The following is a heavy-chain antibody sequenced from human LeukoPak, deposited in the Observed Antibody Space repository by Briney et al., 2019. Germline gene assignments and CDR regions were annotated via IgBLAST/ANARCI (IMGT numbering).Heavy chain of an antibody. V-gene: IGHV3-23*01. CDR1: GFTFSSYD. D-gene: IGHD3-22*01. CDR2: ISGSGGST. CDR3: AKDRDYYDSFGFDY. Sequence: GGSLRLSCAASGFTFSSYDMSWVRQAPGKGLEWVSAISGSGGSTYYADSVKGRFTISRDNSKNTLYLQMNSLRAEDTAVYYCAKDRDYYDSFGFDYWGQGTLVTVSS. J-gene: IGHJ4*02.